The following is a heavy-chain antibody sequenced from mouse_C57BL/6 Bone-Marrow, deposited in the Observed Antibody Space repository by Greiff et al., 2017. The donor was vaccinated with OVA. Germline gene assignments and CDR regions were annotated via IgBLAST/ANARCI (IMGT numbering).Heavy chain of an antibody. V-gene: IGHV5-6*02. CDR3: ARRWLLDYFDY. CDR2: ISSGGSYT. J-gene: IGHJ2*01. D-gene: IGHD2-3*01. Sequence: EVKLVESGGDLVKPGGSLKLSCAASGFTFSSYGMSWVRQTPDKRLEWVATISSGGSYTYYQDSVKGRFTISRDNAKNTLYLQMSSLKSEDTAMYYCARRWLLDYFDYWGQGTTLTVSS. CDR1: GFTFSSYG.